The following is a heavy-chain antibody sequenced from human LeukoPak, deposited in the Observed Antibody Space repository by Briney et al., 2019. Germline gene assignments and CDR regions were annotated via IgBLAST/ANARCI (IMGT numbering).Heavy chain of an antibody. CDR3: ARDLGGLGFDY. CDR1: GFILSSYW. V-gene: IGHV3-7*03. D-gene: IGHD6-25*01. Sequence: SGGSLRLSCAAPGFILSSYWMSWVRQAPGKGLEWVANIRQDGSEICYVGSVKGRFTISRDNAKNSVYLQMNSLRDDDTAVYYCARDLGGLGFDYWGQGTLVTVSS. CDR2: IRQDGSEI. J-gene: IGHJ4*02.